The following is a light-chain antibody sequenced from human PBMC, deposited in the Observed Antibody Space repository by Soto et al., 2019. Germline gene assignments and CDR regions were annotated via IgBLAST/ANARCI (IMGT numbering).Light chain of an antibody. V-gene: IGKV3-11*01. CDR3: QQRTYSPIT. Sequence: EIVLTQSPATLSLSPGERATLSCRASQTISSSLAWYQHKPGQPPSLLIFDASTRASGIPGRFGGSWSGTDFTLTISSLEQDDFADYYYQQRTYSPITFGHGTRLEIK. J-gene: IGKJ5*01. CDR1: QTISSS. CDR2: DAS.